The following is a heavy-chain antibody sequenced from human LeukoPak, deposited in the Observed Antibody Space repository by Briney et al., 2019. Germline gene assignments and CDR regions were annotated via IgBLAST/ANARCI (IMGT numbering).Heavy chain of an antibody. Sequence: SETLSLTCTVSGDSITSGSYYWGWIRQTPGKGLEWIGNIYSTESTSFNPSFKSRLTMSVDTSKNQFSLRLESVTAADSAVYFCARDSGFWLFWGQGTLVTVSS. CDR1: GDSITSGSYY. CDR3: ARDSGFWLF. CDR2: IYSTEST. V-gene: IGHV4-39*07. J-gene: IGHJ1*01. D-gene: IGHD3-22*01.